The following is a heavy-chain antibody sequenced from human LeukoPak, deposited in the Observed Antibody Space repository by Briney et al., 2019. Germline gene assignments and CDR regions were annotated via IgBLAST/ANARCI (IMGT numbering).Heavy chain of an antibody. CDR3: ARDLGTSGWYTFDF. J-gene: IGHJ5*01. D-gene: IGHD6-19*01. CDR2: TYYRSKWYD. Sequence: SQTLSLTCAISGDSVSSKNGAWNWIRQSPSRGLGWLGRTYYRSKWYDEYADSVKGRVTISPDTSKNQFSLHVYSVTPEDAAVYYCARDLGTSGWYTFDFRGQGTLVTVPS. CDR1: GDSVSSKNGA. V-gene: IGHV6-1*01.